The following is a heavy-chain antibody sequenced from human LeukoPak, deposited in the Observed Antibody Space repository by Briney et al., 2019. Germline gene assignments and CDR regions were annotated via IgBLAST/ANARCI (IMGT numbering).Heavy chain of an antibody. J-gene: IGHJ4*02. CDR2: ISAYNGNT. CDR3: ARDLPHSPSYYYDSSGYRDY. Sequence: ASVKVSCKASGYTFTSYGISWVRQAPGQGLEWMGWISAYNGNTNYAQKLQGRVTMTTDTSTSTAYMELRSLRSDDTAVYYCARDLPHSPSYYYDSSGYRDYWGRGTLVTVSS. D-gene: IGHD3-22*01. V-gene: IGHV1-18*01. CDR1: GYTFTSYG.